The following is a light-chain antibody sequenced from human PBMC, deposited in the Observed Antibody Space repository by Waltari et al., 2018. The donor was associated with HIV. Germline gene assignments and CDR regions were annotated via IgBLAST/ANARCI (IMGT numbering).Light chain of an antibody. Sequence: QPVLSQAPSASGAPGQRIVISCSGDLSNIGRTAVSWYQPSPGRAPIVLIDGNNERPSEVPDRFSGSKSGSSASLAISGLQSEDEGDYFCAAWDDGLSGVIFGGGTRLTV. CDR2: GNN. CDR1: LSNIGRTA. J-gene: IGLJ2*01. V-gene: IGLV1-47*01. CDR3: AAWDDGLSGVI.